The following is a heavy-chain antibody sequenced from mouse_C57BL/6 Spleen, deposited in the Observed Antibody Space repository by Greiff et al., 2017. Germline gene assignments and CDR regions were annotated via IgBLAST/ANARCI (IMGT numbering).Heavy chain of an antibody. D-gene: IGHD1-1*01. CDR3: ARGVITTVVATGDYFDY. CDR1: GYAFSSYW. V-gene: IGHV1-80*01. J-gene: IGHJ2*01. Sequence: QVQLQQSGAELVKPGASVKISCKASGYAFSSYWMNWVKQRPGKGLEWIGQIYPGDGDTNYNGKFKGKATLTADKSSSTAYMQVRSRTSEDSAVXFCARGVITTVVATGDYFDYWGQGTTLTVSS. CDR2: IYPGDGDT.